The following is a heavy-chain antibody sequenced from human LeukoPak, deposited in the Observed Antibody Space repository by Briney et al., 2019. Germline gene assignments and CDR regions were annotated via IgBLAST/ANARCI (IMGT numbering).Heavy chain of an antibody. Sequence: GGSLRLSCAASGFGFDEYTMHWVRQAPGKGPEWVALIGYDGDPNFYAESVKGRFTSSRDNSRNTLYLQMRGLRSDDTAFYYCAKDGHYCTATSCFSSWLDPWGPGTLVTVSS. CDR2: IGYDGDPN. J-gene: IGHJ5*02. CDR1: GFGFDEYT. CDR3: AKDGHYCTATSCFSSWLDP. V-gene: IGHV3-43*01. D-gene: IGHD2-2*01.